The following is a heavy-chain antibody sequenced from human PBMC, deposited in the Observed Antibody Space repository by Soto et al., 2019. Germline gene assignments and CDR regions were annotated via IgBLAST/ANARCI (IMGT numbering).Heavy chain of an antibody. D-gene: IGHD4-4*01. CDR2: ISPRDSHA. CDR3: ARQINYICDS. V-gene: IGHV5-51*01. Sequence: RVESLKISCNGSGYSFTNSWIGWGRQMPGKGLEWMGIISPRDSHATYSPSFQGQVTISIDGSTSTAFLQWSSLKASDTAMYYCARQINYICDSWGQGTLVTVSS. CDR1: GYSFTNSW. J-gene: IGHJ4*02.